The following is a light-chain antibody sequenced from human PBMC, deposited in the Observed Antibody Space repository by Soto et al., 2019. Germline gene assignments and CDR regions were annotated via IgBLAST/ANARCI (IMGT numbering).Light chain of an antibody. CDR3: HQRQSWPRT. J-gene: IGKJ1*01. CDR2: ETS. V-gene: IGKV1-17*03. Sequence: DVQMTQSPSAMSASVGDRVTIACRASQDISRFVAWFQHKPGRAPERLIYETSNLQPGVPSRFSGSGSGTEFTLAISGLQPEDFALFYCHQRQSWPRTFGQGTKVDI. CDR1: QDISRF.